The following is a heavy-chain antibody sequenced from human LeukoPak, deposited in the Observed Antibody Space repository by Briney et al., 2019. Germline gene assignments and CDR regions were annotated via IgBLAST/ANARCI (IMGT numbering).Heavy chain of an antibody. D-gene: IGHD3-16*02. CDR2: INGDGSRT. V-gene: IGHV3-74*01. CDR1: GFTFINYW. Sequence: GGSLRLSCAASGFTFINYWMHWVRQAPGKGLLWVLTINGDGSRTFYADSVKGRFTISRDNAKNTLYLQMNSLRAEDTAVYYCAREPNYVWGSYRSAAFDIWGQGTMVTVSS. CDR3: AREPNYVWGSYRSAAFDI. J-gene: IGHJ3*02.